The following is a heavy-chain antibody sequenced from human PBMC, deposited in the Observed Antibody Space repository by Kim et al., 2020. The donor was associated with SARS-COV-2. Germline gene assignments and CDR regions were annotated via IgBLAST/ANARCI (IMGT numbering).Heavy chain of an antibody. V-gene: IGHV4-39*01. CDR1: GGSISSSSYY. D-gene: IGHD5-12*01. CDR3: ASLRYSGYDRPHDYYGMDV. Sequence: SETLSLTCTVSGGSISSSSYYWGWIRQPPGKGLKWIGSIYYSGSTYYNPSLKSRVTISVDTSKNQFSLKLSSVTAADTAVYYCASLRYSGYDRPHDYYGMDVWGQGTTVTVSS. CDR2: IYYSGST. J-gene: IGHJ6*02.